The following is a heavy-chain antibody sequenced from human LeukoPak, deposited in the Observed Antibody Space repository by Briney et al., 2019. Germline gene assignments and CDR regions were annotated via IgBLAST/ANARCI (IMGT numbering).Heavy chain of an antibody. Sequence: GGSLRLSCAASGFTFSSYGMHWVRQAPGKGLGWVAVIWYDGSNKYYADSVKGRFTISRDNSKNTLYLQMNSLRAEDTAVYYCARVTFPSIAVAGTGLDYWGQGTLVTVSS. V-gene: IGHV3-33*01. J-gene: IGHJ4*02. D-gene: IGHD6-19*01. CDR2: IWYDGSNK. CDR1: GFTFSSYG. CDR3: ARVTFPSIAVAGTGLDY.